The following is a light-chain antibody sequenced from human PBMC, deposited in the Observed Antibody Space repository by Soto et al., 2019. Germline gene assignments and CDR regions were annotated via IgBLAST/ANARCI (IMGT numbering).Light chain of an antibody. CDR2: KAS. CDR3: QQYNSQRT. V-gene: IGKV1-5*03. CDR1: QYISSW. Sequence: DIQMTQSPSTLSASVGDRVTITCRASQYISSWLAWYQQKPGKAPKLLIYKASSLERGVPTRFSGSGSGTEITLTIISLQPDDFATYYCQQYNSQRTFGQGTKVEIK. J-gene: IGKJ1*01.